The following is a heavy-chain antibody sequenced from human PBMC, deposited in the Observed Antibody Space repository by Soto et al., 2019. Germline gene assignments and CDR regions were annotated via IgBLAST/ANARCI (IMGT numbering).Heavy chain of an antibody. CDR2: INAGNGNT. CDR3: ARDAMGLMFGGVIVPPMDV. J-gene: IGHJ6*02. CDR1: GYTFTSYA. V-gene: IGHV1-3*01. Sequence: GASVKVSCKASGYTFTSYAMHWVLQAPGQRLEWMGWINAGNGNTKYSQKFQGRVTITRDTSASTAYMELSSLRSEDTAVYYCARDAMGLMFGGVIVPPMDVWGQGTTVTVSS. D-gene: IGHD3-16*02.